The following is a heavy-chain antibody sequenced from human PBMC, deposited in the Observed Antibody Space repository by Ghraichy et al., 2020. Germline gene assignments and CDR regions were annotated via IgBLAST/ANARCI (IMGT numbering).Heavy chain of an antibody. V-gene: IGHV1-69*13. CDR2: IIPIFGTA. CDR3: ASGSGSVPAATHWDY. D-gene: IGHD2-2*01. J-gene: IGHJ4*02. Sequence: SVKVSCKASGGTFSSYAISWVRQAPGQGLEWMGGIIPIFGTANYAQKFQGRVTITADESTSTAYMELSSLRSEDTAVYYCASGSGSVPAATHWDYWGQGTLVTVSS. CDR1: GGTFSSYA.